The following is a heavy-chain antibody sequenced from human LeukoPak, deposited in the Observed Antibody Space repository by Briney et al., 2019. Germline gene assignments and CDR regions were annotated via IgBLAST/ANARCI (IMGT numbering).Heavy chain of an antibody. CDR3: ARGLLLWFGESIPTFDY. CDR2: INHSGST. J-gene: IGHJ4*02. D-gene: IGHD3-10*01. V-gene: IGHV4-34*01. Sequence: SETLSLTCAVNGGSFSGYYWSWIRQPPGKWLEWIGEINHSGSTNYNPSLKSRVTISVDTSKNQFSLKLSSVTAADTAVYYCARGLLLWFGESIPTFDYWGQGTLVTVSS. CDR1: GGSFSGYY.